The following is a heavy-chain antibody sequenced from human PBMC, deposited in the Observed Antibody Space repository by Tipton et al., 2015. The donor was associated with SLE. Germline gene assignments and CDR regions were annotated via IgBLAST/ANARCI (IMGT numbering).Heavy chain of an antibody. V-gene: IGHV4-59*01. CDR3: ARDLASYYGVDV. J-gene: IGHJ6*02. CDR1: GGSISSYY. CDR2: WYYSGST. Sequence: TLSLTCTVSGGSISSYYWTWIRQPPGKGLEWIGYWYYSGSTNYNPSLKSRVTISADTSKNQFSLILSSVTAADTAVYYCARDLASYYGVDVWDQGTTVTVSS.